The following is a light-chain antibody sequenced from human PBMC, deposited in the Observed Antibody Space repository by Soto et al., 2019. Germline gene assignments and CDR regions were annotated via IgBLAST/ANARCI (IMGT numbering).Light chain of an antibody. CDR1: QGISSY. J-gene: IGKJ4*01. Sequence: DSQLTQSPSFLSASVGDRVIITCRASQGISSYLAWYQQKPGKAPKLLIYAASTLQSGVPSRFSDSGSGTEFTLTISSLQPEDVATYYCQQLNTYPLTFGGGTKVESK. CDR2: AAS. CDR3: QQLNTYPLT. V-gene: IGKV1-9*01.